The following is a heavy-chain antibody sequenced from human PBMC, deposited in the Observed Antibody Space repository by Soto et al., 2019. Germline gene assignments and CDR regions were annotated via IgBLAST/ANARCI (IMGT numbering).Heavy chain of an antibody. D-gene: IGHD3-16*01. CDR3: ARGGLKYGGGYFDY. CDR2: IYYSGST. CDR1: GGSISSGGYY. V-gene: IGHV4-31*03. Sequence: QVQLQESGPGLVKPSQTLSLTCTVSGGSISSGGYYWSWIRQHPGKGLEWIGYIYYSGSTYYNPSLKRRVTISGDTSKNQFALKLSSVTAADTAVYYCARGGLKYGGGYFDYWGQGTLVTVSS. J-gene: IGHJ4*02.